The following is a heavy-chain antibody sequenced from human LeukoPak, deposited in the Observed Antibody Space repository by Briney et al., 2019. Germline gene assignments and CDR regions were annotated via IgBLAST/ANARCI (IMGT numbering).Heavy chain of an antibody. J-gene: IGHJ4*02. D-gene: IGHD6-13*01. V-gene: IGHV3-21*01. CDR2: ISSSSSYI. CDR3: ARDPRIAAASDY. Sequence: PGGSLRLSCAASGFTFSSYSMNWVRQAPGKGLEWVSSISSSSSYIYYADSAKGRFTISRDNAKNSLYLQMNSLRAEDTAVYYCARDPRIAAASDYWGQGTLVTVSS. CDR1: GFTFSSYS.